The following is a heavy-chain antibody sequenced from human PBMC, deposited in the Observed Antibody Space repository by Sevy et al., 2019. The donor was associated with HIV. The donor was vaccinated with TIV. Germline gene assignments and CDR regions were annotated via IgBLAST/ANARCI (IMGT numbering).Heavy chain of an antibody. CDR3: STDDLISY. CDR2: IKSITDGGAA. D-gene: IGHD3-3*02. J-gene: IGHJ4*02. CDR1: GFDFPNAW. Sequence: GGSLRLSYTASGFDFPNAWMNWIRQVPGKGLEWVGHIKSITDGGAADYAAPGKGRFTISRHDSKNTLYLQMNSLKAEDTAVYYCSTDDLISYWGRGTLVTVSS. V-gene: IGHV3-15*07.